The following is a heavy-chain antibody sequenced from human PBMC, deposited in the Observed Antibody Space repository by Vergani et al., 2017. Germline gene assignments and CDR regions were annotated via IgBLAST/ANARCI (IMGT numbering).Heavy chain of an antibody. V-gene: IGHV3-66*02. CDR1: GFTVSSNY. CDR2: IYSGGST. Sequence: VQLVESGGGVVQPGGSLRLSCAASGFTVSSNYMSWVRQAPGKGLEWVSVIYSGGSTYYADSVKGRFTISRDNSKNTLYLQMNSLRAEDTAVYYCAREIAYYDSSGYYSYYYYGMDVWGQGTTVTVSS. CDR3: AREIAYYDSSGYYSYYYYGMDV. J-gene: IGHJ6*02. D-gene: IGHD3-22*01.